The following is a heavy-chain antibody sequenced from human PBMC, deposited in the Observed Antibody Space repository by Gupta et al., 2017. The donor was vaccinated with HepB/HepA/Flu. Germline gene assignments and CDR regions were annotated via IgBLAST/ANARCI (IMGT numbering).Heavy chain of an antibody. D-gene: IGHD3-9*01. Sequence: QVQLVQSGAEVKKPGASVKVSCKASGYTFTGYYMHWVRQAPGQGLEWMGWINPNSGGTNYAQKFQGWVTMTRDTSISTAYMELSRLRSDDTAVYYCARGGIRSPILTGYCDYWGQGTLVTVSS. CDR2: INPNSGGT. CDR1: GYTFTGYY. CDR3: ARGGIRSPILTGYCDY. V-gene: IGHV1-2*04. J-gene: IGHJ4*02.